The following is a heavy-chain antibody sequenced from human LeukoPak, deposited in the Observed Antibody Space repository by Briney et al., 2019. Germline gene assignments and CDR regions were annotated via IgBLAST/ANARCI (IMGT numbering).Heavy chain of an antibody. CDR2: ISWNSGSI. V-gene: IGHV3-9*01. D-gene: IGHD3-22*01. Sequence: PGRSLRLSCAASGFTFDDYAMHWVRQAPGKGLEWVSGISWNSGSIGYADSVKGRFTISRDNAKNSLYLQMNSLRAEDTALYYCAKDINYDSSGYSVLHAFDIWGQGTMVTVSS. CDR1: GFTFDDYA. J-gene: IGHJ3*02. CDR3: AKDINYDSSGYSVLHAFDI.